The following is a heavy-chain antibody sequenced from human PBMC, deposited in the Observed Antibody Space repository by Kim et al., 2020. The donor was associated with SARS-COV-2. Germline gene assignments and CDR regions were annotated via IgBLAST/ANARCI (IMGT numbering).Heavy chain of an antibody. V-gene: IGHV3-30*04. CDR2: ISYDGSNK. D-gene: IGHD3-22*01. Sequence: GGSLRLSCAASGFTFSSYAMHWVRQAPGKGLEWVAVISYDGSNKYYADSVKGRFTISRDNSKNTLYLQMNSLRAEDTAVYYCARTPGCSSTSCEYYDSSGYYSFDYWGQGTLVTVSS. CDR1: GFTFSSYA. CDR3: ARTPGCSSTSCEYYDSSGYYSFDY. J-gene: IGHJ4*02.